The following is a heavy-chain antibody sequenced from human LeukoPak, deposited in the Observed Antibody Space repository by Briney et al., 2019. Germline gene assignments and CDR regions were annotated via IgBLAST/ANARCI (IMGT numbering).Heavy chain of an antibody. D-gene: IGHD3-3*01. Sequence: GASVKVSFKASGYPFTSYYMHWLRQAPGQGLEWMGWINFSGGTKYAEKFRGRVSMTRDTSMATAYMELTTLTSDDTAVYYCARDLRLFDYWGQGTLITVS. J-gene: IGHJ4*02. CDR3: ARDLRLFDY. V-gene: IGHV1-2*02. CDR2: INFSGGT. CDR1: GYPFTSYY.